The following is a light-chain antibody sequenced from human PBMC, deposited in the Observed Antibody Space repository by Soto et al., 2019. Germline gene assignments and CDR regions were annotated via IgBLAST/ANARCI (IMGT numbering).Light chain of an antibody. J-gene: IGKJ4*01. CDR1: QSISSW. CDR2: DAS. V-gene: IGKV1-5*01. CDR3: QQYDNYPLT. Sequence: IQLTQSPSSLSASVGDRVTITCRASQSISSWLARYQQKPGKAPKFLIYDASNLESGVPSRFSGSASGTEFTLTISSLQPDDFATYYCQQYDNYPLTFGGGTKVDIK.